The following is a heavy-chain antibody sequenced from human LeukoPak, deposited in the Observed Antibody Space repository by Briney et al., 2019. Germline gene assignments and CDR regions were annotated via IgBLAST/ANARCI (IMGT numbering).Heavy chain of an antibody. CDR2: INHSGST. CDR1: GGSISSSSYY. CDR3: ARGGLVVVAARSVRFDY. D-gene: IGHD2-15*01. V-gene: IGHV4-39*07. Sequence: SETLSLTCTVSGGSISSSSYYWSWIRQPPGKGLEWIGEINHSGSTNYNPSLKSRVTISVDTSKNQFSLKLSSVTAADTAVYYCARGGLVVVAARSVRFDYWGQGTLVTVSS. J-gene: IGHJ4*02.